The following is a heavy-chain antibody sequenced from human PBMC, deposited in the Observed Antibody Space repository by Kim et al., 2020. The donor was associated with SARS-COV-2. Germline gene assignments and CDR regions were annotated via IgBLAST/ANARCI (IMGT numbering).Heavy chain of an antibody. Sequence: ASVKVSCKASGYTFTSHYMHWMRQAPGQGLEWMGAISPTGDSTNYAQEFQGRVTMTRDTSTSTLYMELSSLRSEDTAVYYCAREIIAGGKAFDYWVQGTLVTVSS. CDR1: GYTFTSHY. J-gene: IGHJ4*02. CDR2: ISPTGDST. CDR3: AREIIAGGKAFDY. V-gene: IGHV1-46*01. D-gene: IGHD6-13*01.